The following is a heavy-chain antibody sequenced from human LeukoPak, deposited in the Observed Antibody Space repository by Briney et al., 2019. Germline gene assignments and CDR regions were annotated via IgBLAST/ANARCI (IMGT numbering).Heavy chain of an antibody. D-gene: IGHD5-18*01. J-gene: IGHJ5*02. V-gene: IGHV4-59*01. CDR2: IYYSGST. Sequence: PSETLSLTCTVSGVSISSYYWSWIRQPPGKGLEWIGYIYYSGSTNYNPSLKSRVTISVDTSKNQFSLKLSSVTAADTAVYYCARTANVDTARWFDPWGQGTLVTVSS. CDR3: ARTANVDTARWFDP. CDR1: GVSISSYY.